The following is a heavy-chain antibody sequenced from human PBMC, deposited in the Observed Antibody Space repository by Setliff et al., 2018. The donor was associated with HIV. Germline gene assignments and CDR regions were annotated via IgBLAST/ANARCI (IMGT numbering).Heavy chain of an antibody. CDR3: TRDKGYAFDI. CDR2: IRSKAYGGTT. J-gene: IGHJ3*02. Sequence: SLRLSCTASGFTFGDYAMSWVRQAPGKGLEWVGFIRSKAYGGTTEYAASVKDRFTVSRDDSKSIAYLQINSLKTEGTAVYYCTRDKGYAFDIWGQGTMITVSS. CDR1: GFTFGDYA. D-gene: IGHD5-18*01. V-gene: IGHV3-49*04.